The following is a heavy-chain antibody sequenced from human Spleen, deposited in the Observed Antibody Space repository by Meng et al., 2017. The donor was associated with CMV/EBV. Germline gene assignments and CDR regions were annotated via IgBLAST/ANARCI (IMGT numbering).Heavy chain of an antibody. CDR2: ISHSGST. V-gene: IGHV4-59*01. D-gene: IGHD3-3*01. Sequence: SETLSLTCTVSGDSISSFYWTWIRQPPGKGLEWLGYISHSGSTNYNPSLKSRVTISVDTSKNQLSLKLTSATVADTAMYYCARTKYYDFWSGYYPLLDASDIWGQGTMVTVSS. CDR3: ARTKYYDFWSGYYPLLDASDI. J-gene: IGHJ3*02. CDR1: GDSISSFY.